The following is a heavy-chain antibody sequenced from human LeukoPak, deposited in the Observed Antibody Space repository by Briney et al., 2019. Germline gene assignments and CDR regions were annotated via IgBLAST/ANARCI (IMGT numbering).Heavy chain of an antibody. CDR2: INPNSGGT. V-gene: IGHV1-2*02. Sequence: ASVTVSCKASGYTFTGYYMHWVRQAPGQGLEWMGWINPNSGGTNYAQKFQGRVTMTRDTSISTAYMELSRLRSDDTAVYYCARFPVANLDAFEIWGQGTMVTVSS. J-gene: IGHJ3*02. D-gene: IGHD6-19*01. CDR3: ARFPVANLDAFEI. CDR1: GYTFTGYY.